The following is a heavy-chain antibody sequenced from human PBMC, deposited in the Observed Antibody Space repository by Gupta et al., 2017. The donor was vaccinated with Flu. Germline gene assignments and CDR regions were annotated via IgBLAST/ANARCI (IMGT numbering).Heavy chain of an antibody. Sequence: QVQLVQSGAEVKKPGSSVQVSCKASGGTFSSYAISWVRQAPGQWLEWMGGIIPSFGTANYAQKFQGIVTITADESTSTAYMELSSLRSEDTAVYYCARKSYCSGGSCYDNWFDPWGQGTLVTVSS. J-gene: IGHJ5*02. CDR1: GGTFSSYA. V-gene: IGHV1-69*01. CDR3: ARKSYCSGGSCYDNWFDP. D-gene: IGHD2-15*01. CDR2: IIPSFGTA.